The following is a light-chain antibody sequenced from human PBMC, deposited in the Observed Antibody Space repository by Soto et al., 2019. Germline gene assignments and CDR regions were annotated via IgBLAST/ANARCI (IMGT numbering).Light chain of an antibody. CDR2: AAS. Sequence: AIRMTQSASSFSASTGDRVTITCRASQGISSYLAWYQQKPGKAPKLLIYAASTLQSGVPSRFSGSGSGTDFTLTISCLQSEYFATYYCQQYYSYPWTFGQGTKVEIK. CDR1: QGISSY. CDR3: QQYYSYPWT. J-gene: IGKJ1*01. V-gene: IGKV1-8*01.